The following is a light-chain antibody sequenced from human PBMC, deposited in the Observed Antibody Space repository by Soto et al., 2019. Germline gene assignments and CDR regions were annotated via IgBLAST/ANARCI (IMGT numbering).Light chain of an antibody. CDR1: QGIRSY. CDR2: AAS. V-gene: IGKV1-9*01. J-gene: IGKJ1*01. CDR3: QQLNSYPRT. Sequence: DIQLTQSPSFLSASVGDRVTITCRASQGIRSYLAWYQQKPGKAPNLLIYAASTLQSGVPSRFSGSGSGTEVTLTISSLQPEDFTTYYCQQLNSYPRTFGQGTKVEIK.